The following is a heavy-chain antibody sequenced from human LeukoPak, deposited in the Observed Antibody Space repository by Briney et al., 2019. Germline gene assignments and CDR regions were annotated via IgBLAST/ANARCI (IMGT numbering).Heavy chain of an antibody. CDR1: GFTFSSYS. J-gene: IGHJ4*02. CDR2: ISYDGSNK. D-gene: IGHD2-21*02. CDR3: ARPVVVTATYCFDY. V-gene: IGHV3-30*03. Sequence: GGSLRLSCAASGFTFSSYSMNWVRQAPGKGLEWVAVISYDGSNKYYADSVKGRFTISRDNSKNTLYLQMNSLRAEDTAVYYCARPVVVTATYCFDYWGQGTLVTVSS.